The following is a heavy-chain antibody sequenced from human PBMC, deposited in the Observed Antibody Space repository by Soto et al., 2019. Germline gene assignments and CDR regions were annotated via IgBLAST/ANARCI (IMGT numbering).Heavy chain of an antibody. CDR2: IYVTGAV. J-gene: IGHJ5*02. D-gene: IGHD2-21*01. CDR1: GAALNSGNYY. Sequence: RSLTCSVSGAALNSGNYYWSWIRRVPGKGLEWIGHIYVTGAVDYNPSLRDRITISQDTSERQFSLNVRLVTAADTAVYYCARLRIATNNYKWFDPWGQGTLVTVSS. V-gene: IGHV4-31*03. CDR3: ARLRIATNNYKWFDP.